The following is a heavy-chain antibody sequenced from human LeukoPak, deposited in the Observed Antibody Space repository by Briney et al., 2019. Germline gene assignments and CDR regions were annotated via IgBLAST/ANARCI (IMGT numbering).Heavy chain of an antibody. CDR2: IKSDGSST. CDR1: GFTFSNYW. D-gene: IGHD4-17*01. V-gene: IGHV3-74*01. Sequence: PGGSLRLSCAASGFTFSNYWMHWVRQAPGKGLVWVSRIKSDGSSTSYADSVKGRFTISRDNAKNTLYLQMNSLRAEDTAVYYCARDRNDYGLIYWGQGTLVTVSS. J-gene: IGHJ4*02. CDR3: ARDRNDYGLIY.